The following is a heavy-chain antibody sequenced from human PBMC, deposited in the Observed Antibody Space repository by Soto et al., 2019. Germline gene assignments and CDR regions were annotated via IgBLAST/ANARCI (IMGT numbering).Heavy chain of an antibody. Sequence: QVQLVQSGAEVKKPGSSVKVSCRASGGTFNNYVINWVRQAPGQGLEWMAGIIPIFGTPNYAQNFQGRVTITADKSTSTAYMELNSLRSEDTAVYYCAGRCDGTNCLAHFDYWGQGTLVTVSS. V-gene: IGHV1-69*06. D-gene: IGHD2-2*01. J-gene: IGHJ4*02. CDR3: AGRCDGTNCLAHFDY. CDR2: IIPIFGTP. CDR1: GGTFNNYV.